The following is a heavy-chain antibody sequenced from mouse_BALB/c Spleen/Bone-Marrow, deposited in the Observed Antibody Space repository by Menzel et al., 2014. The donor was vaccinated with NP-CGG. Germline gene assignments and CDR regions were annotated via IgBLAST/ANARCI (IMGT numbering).Heavy chain of an antibody. J-gene: IGHJ4*01. CDR3: GRDDYYAMDY. V-gene: IGHV7-3*02. CDR1: GFTFTDYY. CDR2: IRNKANGYTT. Sequence: EVKLVESGGGLVQPGGSLRLSCATSGFTFTDYYMSWVRQPPGKALEWLGFIRNKANGYTTEYSASVKGRFTTSRDNSKSILYLQMNTPRAEDSASYYCGRDDYYAMDYWGQGTTVTVSS.